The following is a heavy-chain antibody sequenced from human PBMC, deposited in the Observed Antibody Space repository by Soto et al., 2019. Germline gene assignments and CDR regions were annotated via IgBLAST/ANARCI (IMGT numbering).Heavy chain of an antibody. V-gene: IGHV3-30-3*01. Sequence: QVQLVESGGGVVQPGRSLRLSCAASGFTFSSYAMHWVRQAPGKGLEWEAVISYDGSNKYYADSVKGRFTISRDNSKNTLYLQMNSLRAEDTAVYYCARNEDWGQGTLVTVSS. J-gene: IGHJ4*02. CDR3: ARNED. CDR2: ISYDGSNK. D-gene: IGHD1-1*01. CDR1: GFTFSSYA.